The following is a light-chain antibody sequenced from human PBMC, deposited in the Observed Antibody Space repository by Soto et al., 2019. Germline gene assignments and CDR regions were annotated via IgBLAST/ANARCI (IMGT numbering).Light chain of an antibody. J-gene: IGKJ2*01. CDR3: QQRGNLPYT. CDR2: NTS. CDR1: QSVSGY. V-gene: IGKV3-11*01. Sequence: EIVLTQSPATLSLSPGERATLSCRASQSVSGYLAWYQHKPGQAPRLLIYNTSNRATGIPARFSGSGSVTDFTLTISSLEPEVFAVYYCQQRGNLPYTFGQGTNLEIK.